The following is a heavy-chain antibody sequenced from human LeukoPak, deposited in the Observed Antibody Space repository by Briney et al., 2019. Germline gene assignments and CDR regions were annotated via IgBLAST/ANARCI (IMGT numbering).Heavy chain of an antibody. CDR3: AKIELRYFDWLFPSRGNDY. D-gene: IGHD3-9*01. V-gene: IGHV3-23*01. Sequence: PGGSLRLSCAASGFTFSSYAMSWVRQAPGKGLEWVSAISGSGGSTYYADSVKGRFTISRDNSKNTLYLQMNSLRAEDTAVYYCAKIELRYFDWLFPSRGNDYWGQGTLVTVSS. CDR2: ISGSGGST. CDR1: GFTFSSYA. J-gene: IGHJ4*02.